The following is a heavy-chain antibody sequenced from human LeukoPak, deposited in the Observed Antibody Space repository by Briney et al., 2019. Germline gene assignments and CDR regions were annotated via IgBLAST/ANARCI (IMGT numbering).Heavy chain of an antibody. CDR3: ARVVLLGFYYYMDV. CDR2: IYYSGST. V-gene: IGHV4-59*01. CDR1: GGSISSYY. J-gene: IGHJ6*03. D-gene: IGHD2-15*01. Sequence: SETLSLTCTVSGGSISSYYWSWIRQPPGKGLEWIGYIYYSGSTDYNPSLKSRVTISVDTSKNQFSLKLSSVTAADTAVYYCARVVLLGFYYYMDVWGKGTTVTVSS.